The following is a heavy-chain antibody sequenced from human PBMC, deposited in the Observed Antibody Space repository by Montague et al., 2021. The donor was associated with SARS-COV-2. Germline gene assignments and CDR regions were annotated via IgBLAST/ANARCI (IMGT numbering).Heavy chain of an antibody. CDR2: IYSGGST. CDR3: ARDAGGNFPTSFDY. CDR1: GFTVSSNY. Sequence: YLSLSCAASGFTVSSNYMSWFRQAPGKGLEWVSVIYSGGSTYYADSVKGRFTISRDNSKNTLYLQMNSLRAEDTAVYYCARDAGGNFPTSFDYWGQGTLVTVSS. V-gene: IGHV3-53*01. D-gene: IGHD4-23*01. J-gene: IGHJ4*02.